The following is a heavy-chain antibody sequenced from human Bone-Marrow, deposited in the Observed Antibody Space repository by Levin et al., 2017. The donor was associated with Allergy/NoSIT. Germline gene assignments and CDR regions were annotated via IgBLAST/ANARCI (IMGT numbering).Heavy chain of an antibody. CDR1: GFTFSSYA. CDR3: AREEGDGYPPPSGYFDY. J-gene: IGHJ4*02. V-gene: IGHV3-30-3*01. D-gene: IGHD5-24*01. CDR2: ISYDGSNK. Sequence: PGGSLRLSCAASGFTFSSYAMHWVRQAPGKGLEWVAVISYDGSNKYYADSVKGRFTISRDNSKNTLYLQMNSLRAEDTAVYYCAREEGDGYPPPSGYFDYWGQGTLVTVSS.